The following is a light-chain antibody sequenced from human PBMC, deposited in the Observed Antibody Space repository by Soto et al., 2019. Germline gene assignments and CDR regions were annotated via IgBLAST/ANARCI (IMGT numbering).Light chain of an antibody. CDR1: QSVSSY. CDR2: DAS. Sequence: IVLTQSPATLSLSPGERATLSCRASQSVSSYLAWYQQKPGQAPRLLVYDASNRATGIPARFSGTGSGTDFTLTISSLEPEDFAVYYCQHRSNWPWTLGQGTKVEI. V-gene: IGKV3-11*01. CDR3: QHRSNWPWT. J-gene: IGKJ1*01.